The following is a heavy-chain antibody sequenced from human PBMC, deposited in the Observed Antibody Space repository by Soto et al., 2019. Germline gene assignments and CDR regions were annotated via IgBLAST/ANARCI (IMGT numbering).Heavy chain of an antibody. D-gene: IGHD2-2*01. CDR3: AKDPGYCSSTSCYWFWPVDY. V-gene: IGHV3-23*01. CDR1: GFTFSSYA. J-gene: IGHJ4*02. CDR2: ISGSGGST. Sequence: GGSLRLSCAASGFTFSSYAMSWVRQAPGKGLEWVSAISGSGGSTYYADSVKGRFTISRDNSKNTLYLQMNSLRAEDTAVYYCAKDPGYCSSTSCYWFWPVDYWGQGTLVTVSS.